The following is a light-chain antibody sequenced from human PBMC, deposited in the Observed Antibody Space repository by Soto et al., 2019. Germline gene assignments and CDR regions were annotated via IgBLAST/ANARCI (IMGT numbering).Light chain of an antibody. J-gene: IGKJ2*01. V-gene: IGKV1-5*03. CDR1: QSINNC. Sequence: DIPMTQSPSTLSASVGDRVTITCRASQSINNCLAWYQQKPGKAPKLLIYEASSLLSGVPSRFIGSGSGTECNITISSLQQDDIADYYRQQYDIDASTLGQGTKLDI. CDR3: QQYDIDAST. CDR2: EAS.